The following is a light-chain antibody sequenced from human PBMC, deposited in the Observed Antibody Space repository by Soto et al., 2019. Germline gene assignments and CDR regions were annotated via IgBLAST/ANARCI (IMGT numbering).Light chain of an antibody. J-gene: IGKJ3*01. Sequence: DIQLTQSPSSLSASVGDRVTITCQASQDISNHLNWHQQKPGKAPNLLIYDASDLETGVPSRFSGGGSGTFFGFTITSLQPEDIATYYCQKHDGVPLFGPGTKVEIK. V-gene: IGKV1-33*01. CDR2: DAS. CDR3: QKHDGVPL. CDR1: QDISNH.